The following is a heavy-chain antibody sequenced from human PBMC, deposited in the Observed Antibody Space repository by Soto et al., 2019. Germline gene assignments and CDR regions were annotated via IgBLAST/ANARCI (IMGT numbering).Heavy chain of an antibody. CDR2: IYYSGST. CDR1: GGSISSYY. CDR3: ARTLVGYRGMDV. Sequence: QVQLQESGPGLVKPSETLSLTCTVSGGSISSYYWNWIRQPPGKGLEWIGYIYYSGSTNYNPSLKSRVTISLDTSKNQFSLKLSSVTAADTAVYYCARTLVGYRGMDVWGQGTTVTVSS. V-gene: IGHV4-59*01. D-gene: IGHD2-15*01. J-gene: IGHJ6*02.